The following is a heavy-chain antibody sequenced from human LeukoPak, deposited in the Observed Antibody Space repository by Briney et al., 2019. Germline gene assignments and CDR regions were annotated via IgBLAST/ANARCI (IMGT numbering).Heavy chain of an antibody. Sequence: LETLSLTCSVSGGSMSSYYWSWIRQPAGKGLEWIGRIYTTGNTNYNPSLKSRVTISVDTSKNQFSLKLDSVTAADTAVYYCARGIGTINFDYWGQGVLVTVSS. CDR3: ARGIGTINFDY. J-gene: IGHJ4*02. CDR2: IYTTGNT. CDR1: GGSMSSYY. V-gene: IGHV4-4*07. D-gene: IGHD1-7*01.